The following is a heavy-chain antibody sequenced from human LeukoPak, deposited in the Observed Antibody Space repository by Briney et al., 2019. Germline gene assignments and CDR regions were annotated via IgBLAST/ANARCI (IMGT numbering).Heavy chain of an antibody. J-gene: IGHJ4*02. CDR2: ISYEGNNK. D-gene: IGHD1-1*01. Sequence: GRSLRLSCAASGCTFSSYAMHWVRQAPGKGLEWVAVISYEGNNKYYADSVKGRFTISRDNSRQTLFLQMSSLRVEDTATYYCAKGQELDDGVFDSWGQGTLVTVSS. CDR1: GCTFSSYA. V-gene: IGHV3-30-3*01. CDR3: AKGQELDDGVFDS.